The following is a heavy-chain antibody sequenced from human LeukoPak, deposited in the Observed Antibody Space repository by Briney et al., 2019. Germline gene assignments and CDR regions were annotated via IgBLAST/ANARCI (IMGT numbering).Heavy chain of an antibody. CDR1: GYTFTSYY. CDR3: ATLGATTQEDAFDI. Sequence: GASVKVSCKASGYTFTSYYMHWVRQAPGQGLEWVGGIIPIFGTANYAQKFQGRVTITADESTSTAYMELSSLRSEDTAVYYCATLGATTQEDAFDIWGQGTMVTVSS. V-gene: IGHV1-69*13. CDR2: IIPIFGTA. J-gene: IGHJ3*02. D-gene: IGHD1-26*01.